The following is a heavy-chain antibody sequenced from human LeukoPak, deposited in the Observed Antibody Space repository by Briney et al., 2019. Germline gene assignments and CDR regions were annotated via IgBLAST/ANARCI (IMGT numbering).Heavy chain of an antibody. D-gene: IGHD5-18*01. CDR2: IRYDGSNK. Sequence: TGGSLRLSCAASGFTFSSYGMHWVRQAPGKGLEWVAFIRYDGSNKYYADSVKGRFTISRDNSKNTLYLQMNSLRVEDMAVYYCAKMDTDMVRFDYWGQGSLVTVSS. J-gene: IGHJ4*02. CDR1: GFTFSSYG. CDR3: AKMDTDMVRFDY. V-gene: IGHV3-30*02.